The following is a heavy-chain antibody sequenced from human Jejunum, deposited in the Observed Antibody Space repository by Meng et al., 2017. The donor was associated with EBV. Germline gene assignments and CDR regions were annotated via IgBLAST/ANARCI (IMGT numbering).Heavy chain of an antibody. D-gene: IGHD3-16*01. V-gene: IGHV3-30-3*01. CDR3: TREWGADY. J-gene: IGHJ4*02. Sequence: QVELGGSGGGVVQPGRSPRLSFAASGFTFSGHAMQWVRQAPGKGLKWVALISNDGNNKYYADSVKGRFTISRDNSKNTLYLQMNSLRVDDTALYYCTREWGADYWGQGTLVTVSS. CDR1: GFTFSGHA. CDR2: ISNDGNNK.